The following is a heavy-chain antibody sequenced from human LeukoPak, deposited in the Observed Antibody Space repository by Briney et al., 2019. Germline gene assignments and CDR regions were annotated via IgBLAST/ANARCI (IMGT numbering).Heavy chain of an antibody. V-gene: IGHV3-30-3*01. CDR2: ISYDGSNK. D-gene: IGHD4-17*01. CDR3: ARDHENTVTLLY. Sequence: GRSLRLSCAASXXXXXSXXXHXXXXAXXXXXXXVAVISYDGSNKYYADSVKGRFTISRDNSKNTLYLQMNSLRAEDTAVYYCARDHENTVTLLYWGQGTLVTVSS. J-gene: IGHJ4*02. CDR1: XXXXXSXX.